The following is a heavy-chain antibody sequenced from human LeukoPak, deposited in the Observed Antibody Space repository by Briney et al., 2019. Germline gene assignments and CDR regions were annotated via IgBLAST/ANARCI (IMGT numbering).Heavy chain of an antibody. Sequence: SETLSLTCAVYGGSFSIYSWSWIRQSPAKGLDWIGEINPSGSTAYNPSLKSRVTISLDTSKNQFSLNLSSVTAADTAVYYCARRVRSGDYRLDHWGQGTLVTVSA. CDR1: GGSFSIYS. D-gene: IGHD4-17*01. CDR2: INPSGST. CDR3: ARRVRSGDYRLDH. J-gene: IGHJ4*02. V-gene: IGHV4-34*01.